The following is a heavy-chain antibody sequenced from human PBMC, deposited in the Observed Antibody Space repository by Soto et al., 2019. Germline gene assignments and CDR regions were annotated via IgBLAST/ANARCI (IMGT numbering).Heavy chain of an antibody. CDR3: AKVPGPYCSSTSCYVISYFDY. D-gene: IGHD2-2*01. CDR1: GFTFTSCA. J-gene: IGHJ4*02. CDR2: ISGTAGNT. V-gene: IGHV3-23*01. Sequence: GGSLRLSCAASGFTFTSCAMSWVRQAPGKGLEWVSAISGTAGNTHHADSVKGRFTISRDISKNTLYLQMNSLRAEDTAVYYCAKVPGPYCSSTSCYVISYFDYWGQGTLVTVSS.